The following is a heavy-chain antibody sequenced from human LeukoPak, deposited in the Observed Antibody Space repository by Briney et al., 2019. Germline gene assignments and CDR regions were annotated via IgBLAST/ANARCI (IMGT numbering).Heavy chain of an antibody. CDR2: IYYSGST. CDR3: ATEILTGYYTQYYFDY. CDR1: GGSISSYY. D-gene: IGHD3-9*01. V-gene: IGHV4-59*01. J-gene: IGHJ4*02. Sequence: SETLSLTCTVSGGSISSYYWSWIRQPPGKGLEWIGYIYYSGSTNYNPSLKSRVTISVDTSKNQFSLKLSSVTAADTAVYYCATEILTGYYTQYYFDYWGQGTLVTVSS.